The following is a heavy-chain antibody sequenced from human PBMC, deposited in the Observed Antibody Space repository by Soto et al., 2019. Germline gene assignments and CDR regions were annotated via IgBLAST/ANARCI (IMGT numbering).Heavy chain of an antibody. J-gene: IGHJ6*02. D-gene: IGHD6-6*01. CDR3: ARQAVEQLPRYYYYYGMDV. CDR1: GYSFTSYW. CDR2: IDPSDSYT. V-gene: IGHV5-10-1*01. Sequence: PGESLKISCKGSGYSFTSYWISWVRQMPGKGLEWMGRIDPSDSYTNYSPSFQGHVTISADKSISTAYLQWSSLKASDTAMYYCARQAVEQLPRYYYYYGMDVWGQGTTVTVS.